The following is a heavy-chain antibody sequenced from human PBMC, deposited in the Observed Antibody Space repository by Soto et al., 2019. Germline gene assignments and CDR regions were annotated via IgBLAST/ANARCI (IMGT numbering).Heavy chain of an antibody. CDR3: ARSFHYYDSSGVIDY. CDR1: GFTFSSYA. Sequence: QVQLVESGGGVVQPGRSLRLSCAASGFTFSSYAMHWVRQAPGKGLEWVAVISYDGSNKYYADSVKGRFTISRDNSKNTLYLQMNSLRAEDTAVYYCARSFHYYDSSGVIDYWGQGTLVTVSS. V-gene: IGHV3-30-3*01. CDR2: ISYDGSNK. J-gene: IGHJ4*02. D-gene: IGHD3-22*01.